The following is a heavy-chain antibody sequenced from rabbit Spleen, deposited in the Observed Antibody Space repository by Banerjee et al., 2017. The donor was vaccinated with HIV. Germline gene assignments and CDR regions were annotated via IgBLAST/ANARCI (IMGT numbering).Heavy chain of an antibody. J-gene: IGHJ4*01. CDR2: IDISSGST. Sequence: QEQLEESGGGLVTPGGTLTLTCTASGFTISSYHMCWVRQAPGKGLEWIGCIDISSGSTWYASWAKGRFTISKTSSTTVTLQMTSLTAADTATYFCARGEYATTNSATNLWGPGTLVTVS. D-gene: IGHD1-1*01. V-gene: IGHV1S42*01. CDR1: GFTISSYH. CDR3: ARGEYATTNSATNL.